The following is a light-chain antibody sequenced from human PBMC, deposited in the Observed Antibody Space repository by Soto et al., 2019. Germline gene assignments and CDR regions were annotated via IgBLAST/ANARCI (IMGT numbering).Light chain of an antibody. J-gene: IGKJ1*01. V-gene: IGKV1-5*01. CDR2: DAS. CDR1: QSVSNY. CDR3: QQYDSYRT. Sequence: DIQMTQSPSSLSASVGDRVTITFRASQSVSNYLNWYQQKPGKAPKLLIYDASTLESGVPSRFSGSGSGTEFTLTISSLQPDDFATYYCQQYDSYRTFGQGTKVDIK.